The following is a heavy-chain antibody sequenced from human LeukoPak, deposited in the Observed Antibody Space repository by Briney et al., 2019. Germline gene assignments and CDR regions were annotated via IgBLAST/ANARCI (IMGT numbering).Heavy chain of an antibody. CDR1: GGTFSSYA. CDR3: ARDGMIVDDDAFDI. J-gene: IGHJ3*02. CDR2: IIPISGTA. Sequence: SVKVSCKASGGTFSSYAISWVRQAPGQGLEWMGRIIPISGTANYAQKFQGRGTITTDESTSTAYMELSSLRSEDTDVYYCARDGMIVDDDAFDIWGQGKMVTVSS. V-gene: IGHV1-69*05. D-gene: IGHD3-22*01.